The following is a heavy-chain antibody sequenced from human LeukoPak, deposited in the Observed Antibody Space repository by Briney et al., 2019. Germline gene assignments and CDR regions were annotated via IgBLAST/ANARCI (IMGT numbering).Heavy chain of an antibody. CDR2: IYHSGST. D-gene: IGHD2-15*01. J-gene: IGHJ4*02. Sequence: KPSETLSLTCTVSGYSISSGYYWGWIRQPPGKGLEWIGSIYHSGSTYYNPSLKSRVTISVDTSKNQFSLKLSSVTAADTAVYYCASQYCSGGTCHADYWGQGTLVTVSS. CDR1: GYSISSGYY. CDR3: ASQYCSGGTCHADY. V-gene: IGHV4-38-2*02.